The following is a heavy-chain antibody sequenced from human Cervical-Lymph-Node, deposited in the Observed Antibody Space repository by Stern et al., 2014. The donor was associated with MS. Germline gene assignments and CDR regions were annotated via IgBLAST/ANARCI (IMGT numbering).Heavy chain of an antibody. V-gene: IGHV1-2*02. Sequence: QVQLVQSGAEVKKPGASVKVSCKASGYTFTDYYMHWVRQAPGQGLEWMGWINPNSGGTNYAKKFQGRVTMTRDTSISTAFMELSRLRSDDTAVYYCARALAARMGVVYWGQGTLVTVSS. D-gene: IGHD6-6*01. CDR3: ARALAARMGVVY. CDR1: GYTFTDYY. J-gene: IGHJ4*02. CDR2: INPNSGGT.